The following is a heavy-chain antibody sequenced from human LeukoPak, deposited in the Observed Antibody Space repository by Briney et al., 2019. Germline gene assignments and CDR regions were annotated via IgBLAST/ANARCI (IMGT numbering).Heavy chain of an antibody. Sequence: AGGSLRLPCAASGFTFSSYGMHWVRQAPGKGLEWVAVISYDGSNKYYADSVKGRFTISRDNSKNTLYLQMNSLRAEDTAVYYCARGYCSSTSCPKRTDAFDIWGQGTMVTVSS. CDR1: GFTFSSYG. CDR2: ISYDGSNK. CDR3: ARGYCSSTSCPKRTDAFDI. V-gene: IGHV3-30*03. D-gene: IGHD2-2*01. J-gene: IGHJ3*02.